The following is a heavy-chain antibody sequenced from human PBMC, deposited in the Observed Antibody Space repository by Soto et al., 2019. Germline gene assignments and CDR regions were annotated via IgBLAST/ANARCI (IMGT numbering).Heavy chain of an antibody. CDR2: ISAYNGNT. J-gene: IGHJ4*02. Sequence: QVQLVQSGAEVKKPGASVKVSCKASGYTFTSYGISWVRQAPGQGLEWMGWISAYNGNTNYAQKLQGRVTMTTDTSTSTVYMELRSLRSDDTAVYYCARDPAGYCSGGSCYSGGYFDYWGQGTLVTVSS. CDR3: ARDPAGYCSGGSCYSGGYFDY. CDR1: GYTFTSYG. V-gene: IGHV1-18*01. D-gene: IGHD2-15*01.